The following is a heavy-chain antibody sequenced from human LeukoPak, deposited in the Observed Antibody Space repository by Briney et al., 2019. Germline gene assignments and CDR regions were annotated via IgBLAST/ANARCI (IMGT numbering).Heavy chain of an antibody. Sequence: GASVKVSCKASGYTFTSYGISWVRQAPGQGLEWMGWISAYNGNTNYAQKLQGRVTITADKSTSTAYMELSSLRSEDTAVYYCISGYSGSYRFDYWGQGTLVTVSS. V-gene: IGHV1-18*01. J-gene: IGHJ4*02. D-gene: IGHD1-26*01. CDR3: ISGYSGSYRFDY. CDR1: GYTFTSYG. CDR2: ISAYNGNT.